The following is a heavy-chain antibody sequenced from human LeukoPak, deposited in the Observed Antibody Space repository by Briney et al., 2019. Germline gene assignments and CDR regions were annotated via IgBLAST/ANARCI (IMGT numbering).Heavy chain of an antibody. CDR1: GFTFSNAW. CDR3: TTHIAAAGRGDY. V-gene: IGHV3-15*01. D-gene: IGHD6-13*01. Sequence: GGSLRLSCAASGFTFSNAWMSWVRQAPGKGLEWVGRIKSKTDGGTTDYAAPVKGRFTISRDDSKNTLYLQMNNLKTEDTAVFYCTTHIAAAGRGDYWGQGTLVTVSS. J-gene: IGHJ4*02. CDR2: IKSKTDGGTT.